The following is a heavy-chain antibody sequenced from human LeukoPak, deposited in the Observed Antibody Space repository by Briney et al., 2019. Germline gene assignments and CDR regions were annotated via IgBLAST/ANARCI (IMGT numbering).Heavy chain of an antibody. V-gene: IGHV3-23*01. D-gene: IGHD6-19*01. CDR2: IISTGGST. J-gene: IGHJ4*02. Sequence: GGSLRLSCAASGFTFSSCAMSWVRQAPGKGLEWVSGIISTGGSTYYADSVKGRFTISRDNSKSTLSLQMDNLRAEDTAVYYCAKGYSSGWRTYFDYWGQGTLVTVSS. CDR3: AKGYSSGWRTYFDY. CDR1: GFTFSSCA.